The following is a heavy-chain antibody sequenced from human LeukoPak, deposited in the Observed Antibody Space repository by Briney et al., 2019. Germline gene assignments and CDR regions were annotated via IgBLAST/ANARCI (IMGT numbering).Heavy chain of an antibody. D-gene: IGHD1-26*01. CDR2: IYYSGST. Sequence: SETLSLTCTVSGGSISSSSYYWGWIRQPPGKGLEWIGYIYYSGSTNYNPSLKSRVTISVDTSKNQFSLKLSSVTAADTAVYYCARVLGYYYFDYWGQGTLVTVSS. CDR1: GGSISSSSYY. CDR3: ARVLGYYYFDY. V-gene: IGHV4-61*05. J-gene: IGHJ4*02.